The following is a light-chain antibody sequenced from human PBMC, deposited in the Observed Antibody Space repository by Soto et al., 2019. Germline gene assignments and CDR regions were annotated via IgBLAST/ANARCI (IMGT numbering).Light chain of an antibody. CDR3: QSYDSSLSGWV. CDR1: SSNIGAGYG. Sequence: QSVLVQPPSVSGAPGQRVTISCTGSSSNIGAGYGVHWYQQLPGTAPKLLIYGNSNRPSGVPDRFSGSKSGTSASLAITGLQAEDEADYHCQSYDSSLSGWVFGGGTKLTVL. J-gene: IGLJ3*02. V-gene: IGLV1-40*01. CDR2: GNS.